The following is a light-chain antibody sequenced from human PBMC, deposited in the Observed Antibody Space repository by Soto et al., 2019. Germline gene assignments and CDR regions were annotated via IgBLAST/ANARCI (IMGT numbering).Light chain of an antibody. J-gene: IGKJ5*01. Sequence: DIQMTQSPSSLSASVGDRVTITCRASQSIGNFLNWYQHKPGKAPNLLIYAASSLQSGVPSRFSGSGSGTDFTLTISSLQPEDFATYFCQHSSSLPITFGRGTRLEIK. CDR2: AAS. CDR3: QHSSSLPIT. V-gene: IGKV1-39*01. CDR1: QSIGNF.